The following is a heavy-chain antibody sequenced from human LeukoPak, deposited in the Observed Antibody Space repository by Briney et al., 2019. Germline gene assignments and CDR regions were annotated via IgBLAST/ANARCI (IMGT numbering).Heavy chain of an antibody. D-gene: IGHD3-16*01. J-gene: IGHJ6*03. V-gene: IGHV3-33*06. CDR2: IWYDGSNK. Sequence: GSLRLSCSASGLTFSIFGMHWVRQAPGKGLEWVAVIWYDGSNKYYADSVKGRFTVSRDNSKNTLYLQMNSLRAEDTAVYYCAKSGPTSHFFYYYMDVWGKGTTVTVSS. CDR1: GLTFSIFG. CDR3: AKSGPTSHFFYYYMDV.